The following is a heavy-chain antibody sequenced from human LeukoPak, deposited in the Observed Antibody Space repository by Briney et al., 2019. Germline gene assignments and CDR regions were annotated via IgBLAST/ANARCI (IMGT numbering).Heavy chain of an antibody. V-gene: IGHV3-30*03. D-gene: IGHD3-16*01. CDR1: GFTFSRHG. CDR3: ARDRAWDYFDY. Sequence: GGSLRLSCAPSGFTFSRHGMNWVRQAPGKGLEWVAIISNDGSRKYYAHSVEGRFTISRDNSKNTLYLQIDSLRAEDTAVYYCARDRAWDYFDYWGQGTLVTVSS. J-gene: IGHJ4*02. CDR2: ISNDGSRK.